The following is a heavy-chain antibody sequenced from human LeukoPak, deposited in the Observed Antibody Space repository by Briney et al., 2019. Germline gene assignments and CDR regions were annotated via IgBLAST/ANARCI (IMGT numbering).Heavy chain of an antibody. CDR1: GGSISSYY. CDR2: IYYTGAT. CDR3: ARYGGSGWVIDN. Sequence: SETLSLTCTVSGGSISSYYWTWIRQPLGKGLEWIGYIYYTGATSYNPSLKSRVTISVDTSKEQFSLKLTSVTAADTAVYYCARYGGSGWVIDNWGQGTLVTVSS. V-gene: IGHV4-59*08. D-gene: IGHD6-19*01. J-gene: IGHJ4*02.